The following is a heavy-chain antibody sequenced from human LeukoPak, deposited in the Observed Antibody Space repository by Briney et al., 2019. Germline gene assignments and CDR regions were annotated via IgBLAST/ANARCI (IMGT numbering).Heavy chain of an antibody. CDR1: GFIFTNYF. CDR2: ISPSTGST. J-gene: IGHJ4*02. Sequence: GGSPRLSCAASGFIFTNYFMSWVRQAPGKGLEWVSGISPSTGSTYYADSVKGRFTISKDNSRDTLYLQMDSLRAEDTALYYCAKYLEMTTIYPRLGFDYWGQGTLVTVSS. D-gene: IGHD5-24*01. V-gene: IGHV3-23*01. CDR3: AKYLEMTTIYPRLGFDY.